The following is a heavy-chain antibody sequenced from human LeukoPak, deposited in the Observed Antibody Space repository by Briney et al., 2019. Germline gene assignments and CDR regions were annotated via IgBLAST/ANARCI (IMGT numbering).Heavy chain of an antibody. CDR1: GFTFGDYA. CDR2: IRSKAYGGTT. J-gene: IGHJ3*02. CDR3: TRDPRGSYGPDAFDI. D-gene: IGHD1-26*01. Sequence: GGSLRLSCTASGFTFGDYAMSWVRQAPGKGLEWVGFIRSKAYGGTTEYAASVKGRFTISRDDSKSIAYQQMNSLKTEDTAVYYCTRDPRGSYGPDAFDIWGQGTMVTVSS. V-gene: IGHV3-49*04.